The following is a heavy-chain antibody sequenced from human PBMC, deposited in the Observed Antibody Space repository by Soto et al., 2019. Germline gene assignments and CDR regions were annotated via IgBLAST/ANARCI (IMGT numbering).Heavy chain of an antibody. V-gene: IGHV4-34*01. CDR1: GGSFSGYY. D-gene: IGHD4-17*01. CDR2: INHSGST. CDR3: ARGSATVTTHY. J-gene: IGHJ4*02. Sequence: PSETLSLTCAFYGGSFSGYYWSWIRQPPGKGLEWIGEINHSGSTNYNPSLKSRVTISVDTSKNQFSLKLSSVTAADTAVYYCARGSATVTTHYWGQGTLVTVSS.